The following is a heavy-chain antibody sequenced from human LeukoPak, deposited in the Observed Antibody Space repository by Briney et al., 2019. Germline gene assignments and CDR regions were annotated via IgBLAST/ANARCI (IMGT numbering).Heavy chain of an antibody. D-gene: IGHD3-22*01. V-gene: IGHV3-21*01. CDR1: GFTFSSYS. Sequence: GGSLRLSCAASGFTFSSYSMNWVRQAPGKGLEWVSSISSSSSYIYYADSVKGRFTISRDNAKNSLYLQMNSLRAADTAVYYCARDWWDSSGYFDYWGQGTLVTVSS. J-gene: IGHJ4*02. CDR2: ISSSSSYI. CDR3: ARDWWDSSGYFDY.